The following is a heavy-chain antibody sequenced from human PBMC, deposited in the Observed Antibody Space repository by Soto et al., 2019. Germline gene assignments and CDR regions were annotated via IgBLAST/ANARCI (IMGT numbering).Heavy chain of an antibody. V-gene: IGHV3-30-3*01. Sequence: QVQLVESGGGVVQPGRSLRLSCVASGFPLRTYALHWVRQAPGKGLEWMTVISYDGGNKYYADSVRGRFTISRDNSKNTVYLQMNNLRPDDTAVYFCARAEPPTFGGFTASSYYGLDVWGQGSAVTVAS. CDR3: ARAEPPTFGGFTASSYYGLDV. CDR1: GFPLRTYA. CDR2: ISYDGGNK. D-gene: IGHD3-3*01. J-gene: IGHJ6*02.